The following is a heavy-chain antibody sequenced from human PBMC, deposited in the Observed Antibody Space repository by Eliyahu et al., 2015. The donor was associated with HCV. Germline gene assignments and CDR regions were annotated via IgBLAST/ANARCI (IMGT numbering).Heavy chain of an antibody. D-gene: IGHD6-13*01. V-gene: IGHV6-1*01. CDR2: AYYRSRWYN. CDR3: ARDFSIAAAGGHYYYGMDV. Sequence: QVQLQQSGPGLVKPSQTLSLTCAISGDSVSSNSAAWNWIRQSPSRGLEWLGRAYYRSRWYNDYAVSVKSRITINPDTSKNQFSLQLNSVTPEDTAVYYCARDFSIAAAGGHYYYGMDVWGQGTTVTVSS. CDR1: GDSVSSNSAA. J-gene: IGHJ6*02.